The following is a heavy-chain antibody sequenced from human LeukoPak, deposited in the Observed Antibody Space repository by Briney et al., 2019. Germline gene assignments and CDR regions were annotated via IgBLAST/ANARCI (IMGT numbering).Heavy chain of an antibody. CDR2: IYYSGST. CDR3: ARDVVTVTARKYNWFDP. CDR1: GGSISSYY. J-gene: IGHJ5*02. D-gene: IGHD4-11*01. V-gene: IGHV4-59*12. Sequence: SETLSLTCTVSGGSISSYYWSWIRQPPGKGLEWIGYIYYSGSTNYNPSLKSRVTMSVDTSKNQFSLKLSSVTAADTAVYYCARDVVTVTARKYNWFDPWGQGTLVTVSS.